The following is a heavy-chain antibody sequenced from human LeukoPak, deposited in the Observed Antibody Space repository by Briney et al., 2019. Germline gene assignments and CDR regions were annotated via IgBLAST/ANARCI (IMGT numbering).Heavy chain of an antibody. CDR2: ISPSGGST. V-gene: IGHV1-46*01. Sequence: ASVKVSCKAFGYTFTSNYMHWVRQAPGQGPEWMGVISPSGGSTTYAQKFQGRVTLTRDMSTSTDYLELSSLRSEDTAVDYCVGGDSSGYGYNWFDPWGQGTLVTVSS. CDR3: VGGDSSGYGYNWFDP. CDR1: GYTFTSNY. D-gene: IGHD3-22*01. J-gene: IGHJ5*02.